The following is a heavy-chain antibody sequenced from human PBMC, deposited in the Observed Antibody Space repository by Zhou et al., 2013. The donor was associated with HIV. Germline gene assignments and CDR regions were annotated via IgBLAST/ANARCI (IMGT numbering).Heavy chain of an antibody. J-gene: IGHJ3*02. V-gene: IGHV1-45*02. CDR1: GYTFTYRY. CDR3: ARSLRVGNDGLNAFDI. Sequence: QMQLVQSGAEVKKTGSSVKVSCKASGYTFTYRYLHWVRQAPGQALEWMGWITPFNGNTNYAQKFQDRVTITRDRSMSTAYMELSSLRSEDTAMYYCARSLRVGNDGLNAFDIWGQGTMVTVSS. D-gene: IGHD1-1*01. CDR2: ITPFNGNT.